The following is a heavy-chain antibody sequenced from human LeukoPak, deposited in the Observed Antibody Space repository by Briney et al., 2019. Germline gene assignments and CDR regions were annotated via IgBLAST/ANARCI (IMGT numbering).Heavy chain of an antibody. J-gene: IGHJ1*01. CDR3: AKGIAVTGPPEYFQH. Sequence: PGGSLRLSCAASGFTFSSYWMHWVRQAPGKGLEWVSGISWNSGSIGYADSVKGRFTISRDNAKNSLYLQMNSLRAEDTALYYCAKGIAVTGPPEYFQHWGQGTLVTVSS. V-gene: IGHV3-9*01. CDR1: GFTFSSYW. CDR2: ISWNSGSI. D-gene: IGHD6-19*01.